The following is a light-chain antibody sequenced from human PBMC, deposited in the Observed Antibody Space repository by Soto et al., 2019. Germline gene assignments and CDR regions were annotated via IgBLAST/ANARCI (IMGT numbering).Light chain of an antibody. Sequence: QSALTQPRSVSGSPGQSVTISCAGPTSVVGGYNYVSWYQQHPGKAPKVMIYDVSKRPSGVPDRFSGSKSGNTASLTISGLQAEDEADYYCCSYAGGYTYVFGTGTKVTVL. CDR3: CSYAGGYTYV. V-gene: IGLV2-11*01. CDR2: DVS. CDR1: TSVVGGYNY. J-gene: IGLJ1*01.